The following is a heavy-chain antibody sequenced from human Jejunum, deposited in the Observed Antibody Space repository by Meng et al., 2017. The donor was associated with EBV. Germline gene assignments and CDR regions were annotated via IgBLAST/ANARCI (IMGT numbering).Heavy chain of an antibody. CDR2: ICFSDYT. Sequence: QLPREGSGPVLVNPSETLSLTCTVSGGSISSSIYCWGWIRQPPGKGLEWIGSICFSDYTYHNPSLKSRVAISADTSKNQFSLSLTSVTAADTAVYYCAMGPDYAKSGYWGQGTLVTVSS. V-gene: IGHV4-39*01. CDR3: AMGPDYAKSGY. CDR1: GGSISSSIYC. D-gene: IGHD4-17*01. J-gene: IGHJ4*02.